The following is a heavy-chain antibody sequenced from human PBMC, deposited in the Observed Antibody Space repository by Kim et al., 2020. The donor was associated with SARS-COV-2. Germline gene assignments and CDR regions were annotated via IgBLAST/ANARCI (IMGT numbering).Heavy chain of an antibody. J-gene: IGHJ6*03. V-gene: IGHV4-39*01. Sequence: SPSLKGRVTMYADTSKNQFSLRLSCVAAADTAVYYCARIDSSYFYMDVWGKGTSVIVSS. CDR3: ARIDSSYFYMDV.